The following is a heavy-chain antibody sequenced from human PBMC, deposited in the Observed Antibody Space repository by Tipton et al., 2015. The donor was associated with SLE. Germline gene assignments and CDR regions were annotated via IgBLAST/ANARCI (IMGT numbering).Heavy chain of an antibody. J-gene: IGHJ4*02. Sequence: QLVQSGAEVKKPGASVKVSCKASGYTFSNYGISWVRQAPGQGLEWMGTVNPGVGSTTYSQKFQGRFSMTRDTSTSTVYMELSSLTSEDTAVYYCARCGSAPCKLDYWGQGTLVTVSS. CDR2: VNPGVGST. V-gene: IGHV1-46*01. CDR3: ARCGSAPCKLDY. CDR1: GYTFSNYG. D-gene: IGHD2/OR15-2a*01.